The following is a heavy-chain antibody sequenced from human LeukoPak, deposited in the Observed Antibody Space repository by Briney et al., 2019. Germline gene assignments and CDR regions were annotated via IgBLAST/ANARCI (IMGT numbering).Heavy chain of an antibody. D-gene: IGHD1-26*01. CDR2: IYYSGST. J-gene: IGHJ6*02. V-gene: IGHV4-39*01. Sequence: SETLSLTCTVSGGSISSSSYYWGWIRQPPGKGLEWIGTIYYSGSTYYNPSLKSRLTISVDTSKNQFSLKLSSMTAADTAVYYCARLSTYYYYTMDVWGQGTTVTVSS. CDR1: GGSISSSSYY. CDR3: ARLSTYYYYTMDV.